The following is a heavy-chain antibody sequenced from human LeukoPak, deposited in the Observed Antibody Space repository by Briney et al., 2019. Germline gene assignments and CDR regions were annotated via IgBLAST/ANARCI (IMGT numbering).Heavy chain of an antibody. Sequence: PGGSLRLSCAASGFTFSSYAMSWVRQAPGKGLEWVSAISGSGGSTYYADSAKGRFTISRDNSKNTLYLQMNSLRAEDTAVYYCAKGVMITFGGVIAFDYWGQGTLVTVSS. CDR3: AKGVMITFGGVIAFDY. CDR1: GFTFSSYA. D-gene: IGHD3-16*02. J-gene: IGHJ4*02. CDR2: ISGSGGST. V-gene: IGHV3-23*01.